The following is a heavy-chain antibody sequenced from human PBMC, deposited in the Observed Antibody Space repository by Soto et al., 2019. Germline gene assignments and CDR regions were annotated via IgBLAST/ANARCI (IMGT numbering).Heavy chain of an antibody. CDR2: ISGGGDGT. V-gene: IGHV3-23*01. CDR1: GFTFSSYA. D-gene: IGHD2-21*02. Sequence: EVQLLESGGGLVQPGGSLRLSCAASGFTFSSYAMSWVRQAPGKGLEWVSTISGGGDGTYYADSVKGRFTISRDNSRNTVYLQMNSLRAEDTAVYYCSKKVLGSLTTYFSGGDCHYAFYIWGQGTMVTVSS. J-gene: IGHJ3*02. CDR3: SKKVLGSLTTYFSGGDCHYAFYI.